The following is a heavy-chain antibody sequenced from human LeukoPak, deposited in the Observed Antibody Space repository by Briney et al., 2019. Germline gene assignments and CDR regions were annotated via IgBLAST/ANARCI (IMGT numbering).Heavy chain of an antibody. Sequence: PGGSLRLSCAASGFTFSSYSMNWVRQAPGKGLEWVSSISSSSSYIYYADSVKGRFTISRDNAKNSLYLQMNSLRAEDTAVYYCAKDSVRGYSYGEYFDCWGQGTLATVSS. J-gene: IGHJ4*02. V-gene: IGHV3-21*01. D-gene: IGHD5-18*01. CDR3: AKDSVRGYSYGEYFDC. CDR1: GFTFSSYS. CDR2: ISSSSSYI.